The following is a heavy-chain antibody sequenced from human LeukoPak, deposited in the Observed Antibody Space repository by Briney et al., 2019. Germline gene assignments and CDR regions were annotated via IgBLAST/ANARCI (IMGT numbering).Heavy chain of an antibody. CDR3: ARASPLSMSPPNRFAGTI. V-gene: IGHV1-18*01. CDR2: ISAYNGNT. J-gene: IGHJ3*02. CDR1: GYSFTSYE. D-gene: IGHD3-22*01. Sequence: ASVKVSCKASGYSFTSYEVNWVRQAPGQGLEWMGWISAYNGNTNYAQKLQGRVTMTTDTSTSTAYMELRSLRSDDTAVYYCARASPLSMSPPNRFAGTIWGQGTMVTVSS.